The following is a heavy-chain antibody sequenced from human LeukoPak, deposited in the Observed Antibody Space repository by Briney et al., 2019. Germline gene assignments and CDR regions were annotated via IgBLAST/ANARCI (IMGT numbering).Heavy chain of an antibody. V-gene: IGHV3-74*01. J-gene: IGHJ4*02. CDR2: ITADGSET. CDR3: ARYGSGSYLKDPFDH. D-gene: IGHD3-10*01. CDR1: GFAFSNYW. Sequence: QTGGSLRLSCAASGFAFSNYWMHWVRQAPGKGLVWVSQITADGSETTYADSVKGRFTIFRDNAKNTLFLQMNSLRDEDTAVYYCARYGSGSYLKDPFDHWGQGTLVTVSS.